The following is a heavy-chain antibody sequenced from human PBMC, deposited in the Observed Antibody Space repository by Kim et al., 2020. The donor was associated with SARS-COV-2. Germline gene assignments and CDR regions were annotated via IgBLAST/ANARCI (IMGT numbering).Heavy chain of an antibody. Sequence: GGSLRLSCAASGFTVSSNYMSWVRQAPGKGLEWVSVIYSGGSTYYADSVKGGFTISRDNSKNTLYLQMNSLRAEDTAVYYCARDFYCSGGSCYSAGPRTDAFDIWGQGTMVTVSS. D-gene: IGHD2-15*01. CDR3: ARDFYCSGGSCYSAGPRTDAFDI. J-gene: IGHJ3*02. V-gene: IGHV3-53*01. CDR2: IYSGGST. CDR1: GFTVSSNY.